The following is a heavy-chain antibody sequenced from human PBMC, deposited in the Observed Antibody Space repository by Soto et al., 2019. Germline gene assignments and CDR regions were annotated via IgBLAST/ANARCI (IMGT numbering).Heavy chain of an antibody. J-gene: IGHJ4*02. D-gene: IGHD2-15*01. V-gene: IGHV3-30-3*01. CDR3: AREGGAGYGSGGSCSFDS. Sequence: QVQLVESGGGVVQPGRSLRLSCAASGFTFSSYAMHWVRQAPGKGLEWVAVISYDGSNKYYADSVKGRFTISRDNSKNPLYLQMNSLRAEDTAVYYCAREGGAGYGSGGSCSFDSWGQGTLVTVSS. CDR1: GFTFSSYA. CDR2: ISYDGSNK.